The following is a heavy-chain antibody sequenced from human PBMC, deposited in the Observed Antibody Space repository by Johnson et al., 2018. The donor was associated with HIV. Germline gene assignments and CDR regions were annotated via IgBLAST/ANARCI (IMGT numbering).Heavy chain of an antibody. Sequence: QVQLVETGGGLVQPGGSLRLSCAASGFTFSHYAMHWVRQAPGKGLEWVTVISYDGSNKYYADSVKGRFTISRDNSKNTLYLQMDSLRAEDTAVYYCARRSIRSDGFDIWGQGTMVTVSS. CDR3: ARRSIRSDGFDI. CDR1: GFTFSHYA. CDR2: ISYDGSNK. D-gene: IGHD4-11*01. J-gene: IGHJ3*02. V-gene: IGHV3-30-3*01.